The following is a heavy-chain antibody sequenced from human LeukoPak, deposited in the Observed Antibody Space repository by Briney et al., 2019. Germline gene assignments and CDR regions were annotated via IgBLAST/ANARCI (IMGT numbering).Heavy chain of an antibody. CDR3: ARCPRYNSGWYWFDT. D-gene: IGHD6-19*01. CDR2: IYYSGST. CDR1: DASISGYY. J-gene: IGHJ5*02. V-gene: IGHV4-59*12. Sequence: SETLSLTCTVSDASISGYYWSWVRQPPGKGLEWIGYIYYSGSTNYNPSLKSRVTILVDTSKNQFSLKLSSVTAADTAVYYCARCPRYNSGWYWFDTWGQGTLVTVSS.